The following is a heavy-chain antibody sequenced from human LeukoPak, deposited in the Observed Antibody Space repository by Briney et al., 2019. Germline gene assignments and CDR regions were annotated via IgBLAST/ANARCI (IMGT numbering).Heavy chain of an antibody. CDR3: ASHEGSNLYAGVYFQH. Sequence: SETLSLTCTVSGGSISSYYWSWIRQPPGKGLEWIGYIYYSGSTNYNPSLKSRVTISVDTSKNQFSLKLSSVTAADTAVYYCASHEGSNLYAGVYFQHWGQGTLVTVSS. CDR1: GGSISSYY. CDR2: IYYSGST. D-gene: IGHD6-13*01. V-gene: IGHV4-59*01. J-gene: IGHJ1*01.